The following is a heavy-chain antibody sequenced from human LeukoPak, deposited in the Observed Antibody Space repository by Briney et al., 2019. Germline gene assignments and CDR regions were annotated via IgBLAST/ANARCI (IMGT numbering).Heavy chain of an antibody. J-gene: IGHJ4*02. V-gene: IGHV1-18*01. CDR1: GYTFTSYG. CDR2: ISAYNGAT. CDR3: ARDYSSSWYYFDY. Sequence: ASVKVSSKASGYTFTSYGISWVRQAPGQGLEWMGWISAYNGATNYAQQVQDRVTMTTDTYTSTVYMELRSLRYDDTAVYYCARDYSSSWYYFDYWGQGSLVTVSS. D-gene: IGHD6-13*01.